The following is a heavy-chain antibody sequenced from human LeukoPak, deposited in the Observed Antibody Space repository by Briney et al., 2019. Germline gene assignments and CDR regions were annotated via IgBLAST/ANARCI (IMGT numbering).Heavy chain of an antibody. J-gene: IGHJ4*02. CDR1: GGSISSGGYY. CDR2: IYYSGST. V-gene: IGHV4-31*11. Sequence: SGTLSLTCAVSGGSISSGGYYWSWIRQHPGKGLEWIGYIYYSGSTYYNPSLKSRVTISVDTSKNQFSLKLSSVTAADTAVYYCARMDTAMVKQAYFDYWGQGTLVTVSS. D-gene: IGHD5-18*01. CDR3: ARMDTAMVKQAYFDY.